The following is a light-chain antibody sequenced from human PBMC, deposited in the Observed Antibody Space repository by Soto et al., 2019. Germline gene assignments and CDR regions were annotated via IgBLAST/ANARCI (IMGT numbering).Light chain of an antibody. Sequence: QSVLTQPPSVSAAPGQKVTISCSGSSSNIGNNYVSWYQQLPGTAPKLLIYDSNKRPSGIPDRFSGSKSGTSATLGITGLQTGDEADYYCGTWDSSLSGLVFGGGTQLTVL. J-gene: IGLJ2*01. CDR1: SSNIGNNY. CDR3: GTWDSSLSGLV. CDR2: DSN. V-gene: IGLV1-51*01.